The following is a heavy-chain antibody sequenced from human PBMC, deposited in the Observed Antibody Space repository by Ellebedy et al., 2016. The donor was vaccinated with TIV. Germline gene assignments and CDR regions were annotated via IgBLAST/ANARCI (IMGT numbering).Heavy chain of an antibody. CDR2: IRYDGSNK. CDR1: GFTFSSYG. V-gene: IGHV3-30*02. Sequence: PGGSLRLSCAASGFTFSSYGMHWVRQAPGKGLEWVAFIRYDGSNKYYADSVKGRFTISRDNSKNTLYLQMNSLRAEDTAVYYCAKEEGGSYYGGLEDYWGQGTLVTVSS. D-gene: IGHD1-26*01. CDR3: AKEEGGSYYGGLEDY. J-gene: IGHJ4*02.